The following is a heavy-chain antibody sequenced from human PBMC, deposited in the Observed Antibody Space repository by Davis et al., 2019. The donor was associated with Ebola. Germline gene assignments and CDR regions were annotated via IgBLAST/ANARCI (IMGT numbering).Heavy chain of an antibody. Sequence: GESLKISCAASGFTFSSYAMSWVRQAPGKGLEWVSYISSSSSYTNYADSVKGRFTISRDNAKNSLYLQMNSLRAEDTAVYYCTTTTTASDYWGQGTLVTVSS. V-gene: IGHV3-21*05. CDR1: GFTFSSYA. J-gene: IGHJ4*02. CDR3: TTTTTASDY. D-gene: IGHD4-11*01. CDR2: ISSSSSYT.